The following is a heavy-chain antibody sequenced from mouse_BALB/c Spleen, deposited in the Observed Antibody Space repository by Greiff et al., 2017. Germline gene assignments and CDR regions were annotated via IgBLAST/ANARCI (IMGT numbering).Heavy chain of an antibody. D-gene: IGHD1-1*01. V-gene: IGHV1-82*01. CDR2: IYPGDGDT. CDR3: ARSLFYYYGSSYAMDY. Sequence: QVQLKQSGPELVKPGASVKISCKASGYAFSSSWMNWVKQRPGQGLEWIGRIYPGDGDTNYNGKFKGKATLTADKSSSTAYMQLSSLTSVDSAVYFCARSLFYYYGSSYAMDYWGQGTSVTVSS. CDR1: GYAFSSSW. J-gene: IGHJ4*01.